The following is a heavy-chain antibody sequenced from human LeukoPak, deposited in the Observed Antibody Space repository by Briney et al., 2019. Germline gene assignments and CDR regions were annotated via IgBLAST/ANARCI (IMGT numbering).Heavy chain of an antibody. CDR3: ARGVDRTKIYS. CDR1: DDSLSSGTYY. CDR2: IHYTGSI. Sequence: SETLSLTCTVSDDSLSSGTYYWNWIRLYPGEGLEWIGCIHYTGSIYYNPSLKSRVTISVDTSKNQFSLNVNSVTAADTAVYYCARGVDRTKIYSWGQGTLVTVSS. V-gene: IGHV4-31*03. J-gene: IGHJ4*02. D-gene: IGHD5-12*01.